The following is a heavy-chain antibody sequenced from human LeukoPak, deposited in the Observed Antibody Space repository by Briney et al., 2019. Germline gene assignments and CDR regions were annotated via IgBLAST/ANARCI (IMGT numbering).Heavy chain of an antibody. CDR1: GGSISSSSYY. V-gene: IGHV4-39*01. D-gene: IGHD5-18*01. J-gene: IGHJ4*02. Sequence: PSETLSLTCTASGGSISSSSYYWGWIRQPPGKGLEWIGSIYYSGSTYYNPSLKSRVTISVDTSKNQFSLKLSSVAAADTAVYYCARQTNTAMALYFDYWGQGTLVTVSS. CDR3: ARQTNTAMALYFDY. CDR2: IYYSGST.